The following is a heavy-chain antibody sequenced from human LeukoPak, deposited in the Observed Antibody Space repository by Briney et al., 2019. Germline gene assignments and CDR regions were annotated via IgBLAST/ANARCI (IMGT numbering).Heavy chain of an antibody. CDR3: ARGPRIAAAGTGY. V-gene: IGHV3-48*04. D-gene: IGHD6-13*01. CDR2: ISSSSPI. CDR1: GFTFSSYS. J-gene: IGHJ4*02. Sequence: PGGSLRLSCAVSGFTFSSYSMNWVRQAPGKGLEWVSYISSSSPIYYADSVKGRFTISRDNAKNSLYLQMNSLRAEDTAVYYCARGPRIAAAGTGYWGQGTLVTVSS.